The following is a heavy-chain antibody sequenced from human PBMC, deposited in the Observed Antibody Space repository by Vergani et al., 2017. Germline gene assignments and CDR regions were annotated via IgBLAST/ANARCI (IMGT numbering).Heavy chain of an antibody. CDR2: IYYSGST. J-gene: IGHJ4*02. D-gene: IGHD3-22*01. Sequence: QLQLQESGPGLVKPSETLSLTCTVSGGSISSGDYYWSWIRQPPGKGLEWIGYIYYSGSTYYNPSLKSRVTISVDTSKNQFSLKLSSVTAADTAVYYCARDSGYDSSGFDYWGQGTLVTVSS. CDR3: ARDSGYDSSGFDY. CDR1: GGSISSGDYY. V-gene: IGHV4-30-4*01.